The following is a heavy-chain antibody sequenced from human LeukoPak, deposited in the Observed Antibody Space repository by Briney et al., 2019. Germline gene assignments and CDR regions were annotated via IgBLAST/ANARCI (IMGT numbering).Heavy chain of an antibody. CDR1: GYTFTSYG. CDR3: ARKVPNDSSGYYYRGQFDP. V-gene: IGHV1-69*06. J-gene: IGHJ5*02. CDR2: IIPIFGTA. Sequence: ASVKVSCKASGYTFTSYGISWVRQAPGQGLEWMGGIIPIFGTANYAQKFQGRVTITADKSTSTAYMELSSLRSEDTAVYYCARKVPNDSSGYYYRGQFDPWGQGTLVTVSS. D-gene: IGHD3-22*01.